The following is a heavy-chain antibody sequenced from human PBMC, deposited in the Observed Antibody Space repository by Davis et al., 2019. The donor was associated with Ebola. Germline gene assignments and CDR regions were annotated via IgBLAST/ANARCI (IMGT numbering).Heavy chain of an antibody. D-gene: IGHD6-13*01. CDR1: GFTFSSYW. CDR3: AKDITYSSSWYGDFDY. V-gene: IGHV3-74*01. Sequence: PGGSLRLSCAASGFTFSSYWMHWVRQAPGKGLVWVSRINSDGSSTSYADSVKGRFTISRDNAKNSLYLQMNSLRAEDTALYYCAKDITYSSSWYGDFDYWGQGTLVTVSS. J-gene: IGHJ4*02. CDR2: INSDGSST.